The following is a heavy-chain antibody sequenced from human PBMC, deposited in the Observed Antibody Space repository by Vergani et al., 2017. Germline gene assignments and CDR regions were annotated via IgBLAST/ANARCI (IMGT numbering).Heavy chain of an antibody. V-gene: IGHV5-51*01. CDR1: GYSFTNYW. CDR2: IHPPDSDT. Sequence: EVQLVQSGAEVKKPGESLKISCQISGYSFTNYWIGWVRQRPRKGLEWMGIIHPPDSDTRYSPSFQGQVTISVDKSISTAYLQRSSLRASDSAMYYCARHTTYTDSWGQGTLVTVSS. CDR3: ARHTTYTDS. J-gene: IGHJ4*02. D-gene: IGHD1-1*01.